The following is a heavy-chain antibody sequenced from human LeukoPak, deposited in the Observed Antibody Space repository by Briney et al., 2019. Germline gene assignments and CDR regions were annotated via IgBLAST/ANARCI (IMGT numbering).Heavy chain of an antibody. Sequence: PGGSLRLSCVASGLPIGDFAMHWVRQAPGQGLEWVSLISGDGVSTFFTDSVKGRFSISRDNSKNSLFLEMSSLRTEDTAMYYCARESGKFDYWGQGTLVDVSS. J-gene: IGHJ4*02. CDR3: ARESGKFDY. V-gene: IGHV3-43*02. CDR2: ISGDGVST. CDR1: GLPIGDFA.